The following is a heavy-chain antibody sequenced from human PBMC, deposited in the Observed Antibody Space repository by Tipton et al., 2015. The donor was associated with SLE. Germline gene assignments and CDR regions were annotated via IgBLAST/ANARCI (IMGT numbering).Heavy chain of an antibody. CDR3: ARGGGGSVADFEI. CDR1: GASISSHY. Sequence: TLSLTCTVSGASISSHYWTWIRQSPGKGLEWIGYIHFSGSTNYNLSLKTRVTISVDTSKRHFSLKLTSVTAADTAVYYCARGGGGSVADFEIWAQGALVTVPP. CDR2: IHFSGST. D-gene: IGHD2-21*01. V-gene: IGHV4-59*11. J-gene: IGHJ3*02.